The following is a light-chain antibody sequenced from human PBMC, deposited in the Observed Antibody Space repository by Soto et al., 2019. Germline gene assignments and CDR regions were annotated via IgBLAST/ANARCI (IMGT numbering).Light chain of an antibody. CDR1: SSDVGGYNY. CDR3: SSYRDSSTLV. Sequence: QSALTQPASVSGSPGQSITISCTGTSSDVGGYNYVSWYQQYPGKAPKLVISDVSNRPTGASNRFSGSKSGNTASLTISGLHAEDEAEYFCSSYRDSSTLVFGGGTKLTVL. J-gene: IGLJ2*01. V-gene: IGLV2-14*01. CDR2: DVS.